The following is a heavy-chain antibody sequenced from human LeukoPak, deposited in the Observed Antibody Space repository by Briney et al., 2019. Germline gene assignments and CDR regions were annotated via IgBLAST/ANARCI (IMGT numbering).Heavy chain of an antibody. J-gene: IGHJ4*02. Sequence: SETLSLTCDVYGGSFSNYYWSWIRQPPGKGLEWIGEINHRGSTNYNPSLKSRVTISVDTSKNQFSLKLSSVTAADTAVYYCAREGGSLDYWGQGTLVTVSS. CDR1: GGSFSNYY. CDR2: INHRGST. D-gene: IGHD2-15*01. CDR3: AREGGSLDY. V-gene: IGHV4-34*01.